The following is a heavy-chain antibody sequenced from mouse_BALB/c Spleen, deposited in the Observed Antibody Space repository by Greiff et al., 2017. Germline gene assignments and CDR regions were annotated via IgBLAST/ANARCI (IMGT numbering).Heavy chain of an antibody. CDR1: GFTFSSFG. Sequence: EVQVVESGGGLVQPGGSRKLSCAASGFTFSSFGMHWVRQAPEKGLEWVAYISSGSSTIYYADTVKGRFTISRDNPKNTLFLQMTSLRSEDTAMYDCARSRARATAMDDWGQGTSVTVSS. J-gene: IGHJ4*01. D-gene: IGHD3-1*01. V-gene: IGHV5-17*02. CDR3: ARSRARATAMDD. CDR2: ISSGSSTI.